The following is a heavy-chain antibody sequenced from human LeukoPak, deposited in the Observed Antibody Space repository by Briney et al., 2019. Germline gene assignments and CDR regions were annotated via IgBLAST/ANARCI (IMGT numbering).Heavy chain of an antibody. Sequence: GGSLRLSCAASGFTFSTYNMNWVRQAPGKGLEWVAVISYDGSNKYYADSVKGRFTISRDNSKNTLYLQMNSLRAEDTAVYYCARDLDSSGWYDYWGQGTLVTVSS. V-gene: IGHV3-30-3*01. CDR1: GFTFSTYN. J-gene: IGHJ4*02. CDR2: ISYDGSNK. CDR3: ARDLDSSGWYDY. D-gene: IGHD6-19*01.